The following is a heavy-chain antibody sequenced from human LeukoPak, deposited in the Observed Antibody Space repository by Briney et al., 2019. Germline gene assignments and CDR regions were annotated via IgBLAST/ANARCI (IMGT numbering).Heavy chain of an antibody. CDR3: APYCSGGSCYVYDAFDI. CDR1: GFTFSSYG. CDR2: ISYDGSNK. J-gene: IGHJ3*02. Sequence: GRSLRLSCAASGFTFSSYGMHWVRQAPGKGLEWVAVISYDGSNKYYADSVKGRFTISRDNAKNSLYLQMNSLRAEDTAVYYCAPYCSGGSCYVYDAFDIWGQGTMVTVSS. D-gene: IGHD2-15*01. V-gene: IGHV3-30*03.